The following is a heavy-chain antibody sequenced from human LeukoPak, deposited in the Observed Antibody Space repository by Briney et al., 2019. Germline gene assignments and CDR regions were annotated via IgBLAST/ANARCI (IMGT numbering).Heavy chain of an antibody. J-gene: IGHJ6*02. CDR2: IYPGDSDT. V-gene: IGHV5-51*01. D-gene: IGHD2-21*02. CDR1: GYSFTSYW. CDR3: ARDFSCGGDCYSYYYYGMDV. Sequence: GESLKISCKGSGYSFTSYWIGWVRQMPGKGLEWMGIIYPGDSDTRYSPSFQGQVTISADKSISTAYLQWSSLKASDTAMYYCARDFSCGGDCYSYYYYGMDVWGQGTTVTVSS.